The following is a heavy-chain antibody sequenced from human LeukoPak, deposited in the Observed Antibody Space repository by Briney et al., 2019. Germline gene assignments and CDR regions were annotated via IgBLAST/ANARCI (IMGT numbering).Heavy chain of an antibody. CDR3: ARDRGGYDWFDP. V-gene: IGHV4-30-4*08. Sequence: PSQTLSLTCTVSGGSISSGDYYWSWIRQPPGKGLEWIGYIYYSGSTYYNPSLKSRVTMSVDTSKNQFSLKLSSVTAADTAVYYCARDRGGYDWFDPWGQGTLVTVSS. J-gene: IGHJ5*02. CDR2: IYYSGST. D-gene: IGHD3-22*01. CDR1: GGSISSGDYY.